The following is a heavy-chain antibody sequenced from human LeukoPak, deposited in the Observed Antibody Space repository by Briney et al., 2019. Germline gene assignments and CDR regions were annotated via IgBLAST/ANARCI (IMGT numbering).Heavy chain of an antibody. D-gene: IGHD6-13*01. Sequence: ALVKVSCKASGYTFTSYGIIWVRQAPGPGLEWMGWISAYNGNTNYAQNLQGRVTMTTDTSTSTAYMELRSLRSDDTAVYYCAREIAAAGTWYYFDYWGQGTLVTVSS. CDR2: ISAYNGNT. V-gene: IGHV1-18*01. CDR1: GYTFTSYG. CDR3: AREIAAAGTWYYFDY. J-gene: IGHJ4*02.